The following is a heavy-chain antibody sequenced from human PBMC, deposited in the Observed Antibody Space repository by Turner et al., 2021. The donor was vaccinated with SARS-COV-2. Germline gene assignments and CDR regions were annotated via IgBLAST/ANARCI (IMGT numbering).Heavy chain of an antibody. V-gene: IGHV4-4*07. CDR1: GGYIGRFY. CDR3: TRGNVVTGIDY. Sequence: QVQLQESGPGLVKPSETLSLTCTVSGGYIGRFYWSWIRKPAGQGLEWIGRIFHGGSANYKSSLTSRVTMSTDMSKNQISLKLSSVTAADTAVYYCTRGNVVTGIDYWGQGLLVTVSS. J-gene: IGHJ4*02. CDR2: IFHGGSA. D-gene: IGHD2-21*02.